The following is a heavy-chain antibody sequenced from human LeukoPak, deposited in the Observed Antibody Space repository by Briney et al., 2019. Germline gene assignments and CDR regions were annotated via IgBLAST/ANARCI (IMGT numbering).Heavy chain of an antibody. V-gene: IGHV1-8*01. CDR1: GYTFTTYD. D-gene: IGHD3-10*01. J-gene: IGHJ6*03. CDR3: AKDLYSGSGTFDLGYYYYYMDV. Sequence: GASVKVSCKASGYTFTTYDINWVRQATGQGLEWMGWMNPNSGNTGYAQKFQGRVTITRNTSISTAYMELSSLRSEDTAVYYCAKDLYSGSGTFDLGYYYYYMDVWGKGTTVTVSS. CDR2: MNPNSGNT.